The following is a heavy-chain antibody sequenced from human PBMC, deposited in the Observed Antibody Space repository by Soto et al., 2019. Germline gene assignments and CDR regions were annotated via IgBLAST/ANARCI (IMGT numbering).Heavy chain of an antibody. V-gene: IGHV3-30*18. CDR3: AKGWPGYSSSWFAFDI. CDR1: GFTFSDYG. Sequence: ESGGGVVQPGRSLRLSCAASGFTFSDYGMHWVRQAPGKGLEWVAVISYEGSNKYYADSVKGRFTISRDNSKNTVYLHMNSLRAEDTAVYYCAKGWPGYSSSWFAFDIWGQGTMVTVSS. D-gene: IGHD6-13*01. J-gene: IGHJ3*02. CDR2: ISYEGSNK.